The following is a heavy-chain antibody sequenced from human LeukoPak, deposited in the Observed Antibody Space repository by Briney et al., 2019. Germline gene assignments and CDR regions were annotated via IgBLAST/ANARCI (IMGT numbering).Heavy chain of an antibody. CDR2: IDGGGRNT. D-gene: IGHD6-19*01. CDR1: GFTFSSYA. Sequence: GGSLRLSCGASGFTFSSYAMSWVCQAPGKGLEWVSTIDGGGRNTYYADSVKGRFTISRDNSKNTLYLQMNSLRAEDTAVYFCAKVEWLGGVGNWFDPWGQGTLVTVSS. CDR3: AKVEWLGGVGNWFDP. J-gene: IGHJ5*02. V-gene: IGHV3-23*01.